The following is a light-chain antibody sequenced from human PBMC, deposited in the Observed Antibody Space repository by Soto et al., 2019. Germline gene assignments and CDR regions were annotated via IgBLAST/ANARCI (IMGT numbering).Light chain of an antibody. CDR2: DVS. Sequence: VLTQSPVTLSLAPGERATLSCRASQSVSGYLAWCQQKPGQAPRLLLNDVSNRATGIPARFSGSWSGTNFTLTISSLEPEDFAIYYCQQRNYWQVTFGQGTRLEIK. V-gene: IGKV3-11*01. J-gene: IGKJ5*01. CDR3: QQRNYWQVT. CDR1: QSVSGY.